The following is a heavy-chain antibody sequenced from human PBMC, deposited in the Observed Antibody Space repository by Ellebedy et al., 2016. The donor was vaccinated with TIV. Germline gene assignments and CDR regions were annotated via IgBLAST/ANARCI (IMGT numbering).Heavy chain of an antibody. J-gene: IGHJ4*02. Sequence: GGSLRLSCAASGFTFSSYAMRWVRQAPGKGLEWVAGISGSGVSTYYADSVKGRFTITRDNSKNTLYLQMNRLRTDDTAVYFCAKGSSSGFNYDRVGFEYWGQGTLVTVSS. V-gene: IGHV3-23*01. CDR3: AKGSSSGFNYDRVGFEY. CDR1: GFTFSSYA. CDR2: ISGSGVST. D-gene: IGHD3-22*01.